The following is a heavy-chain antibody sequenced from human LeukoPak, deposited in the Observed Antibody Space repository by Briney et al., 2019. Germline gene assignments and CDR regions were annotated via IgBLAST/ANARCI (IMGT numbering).Heavy chain of an antibody. CDR1: GFTFSSYA. J-gene: IGHJ4*02. CDR3: AKGLSGSEPVDY. V-gene: IGHV3-23*01. Sequence: GGSLRLSCAASGFTFSSYAMSWVRQTPGKGLEWVSGISGSGGSTYFADSVQGRFTISRDNSKNTLYLQMNSLRAEDTAVYYCAKGLSGSEPVDYWGQGTLVTVSS. CDR2: ISGSGGST. D-gene: IGHD1-26*01.